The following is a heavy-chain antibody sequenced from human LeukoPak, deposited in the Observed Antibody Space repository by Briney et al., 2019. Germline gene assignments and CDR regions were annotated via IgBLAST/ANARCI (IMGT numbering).Heavy chain of an antibody. D-gene: IGHD4-17*01. Sequence: SETLSLTCTVSGGSISSYYWSWLRQPPGKGLEWIGYIYYSGSTNYNPSLKSRVTISVDTSKNQFSLKLSSVTAADMAVYYCARVLEDYGDPSLFDYWGQGTLVTVSS. J-gene: IGHJ4*02. CDR3: ARVLEDYGDPSLFDY. CDR1: GGSISSYY. CDR2: IYYSGST. V-gene: IGHV4-59*01.